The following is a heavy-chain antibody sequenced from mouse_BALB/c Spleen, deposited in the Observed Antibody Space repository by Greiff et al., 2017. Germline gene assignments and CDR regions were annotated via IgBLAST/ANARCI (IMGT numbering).Heavy chain of an antibody. CDR3: ARAIYYYGSSDAMDY. V-gene: IGHV1-87*01. CDR1: GYTFTSYW. Sequence: VQRVESGAELARPGASVKLSCKASGYTFTSYWMQWVKQRPGQGLEWIGAIYPGDGDTRYTQKFKGKATLTADKSSSTAYMQLSSLASEDSAVYYCARAIYYYGSSDAMDYWGQGTSVTVSS. J-gene: IGHJ4*01. D-gene: IGHD1-1*01. CDR2: IYPGDGDT.